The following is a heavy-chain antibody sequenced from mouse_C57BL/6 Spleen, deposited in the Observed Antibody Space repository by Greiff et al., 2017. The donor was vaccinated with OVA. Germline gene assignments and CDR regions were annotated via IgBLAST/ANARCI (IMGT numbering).Heavy chain of an antibody. CDR2: IYPRSGNT. D-gene: IGHD2-1*01. CDR1: GYTFTSYG. CDR3: AIYYGNRFDY. Sequence: VQRVESGAELARPGASVKLSCKASGYTFTSYGISWVKQRTGPGLEWIGEIYPRSGNTYYNEKFKGKATLTADKSSSTAYMELRSLTSEDSAVYFCAIYYGNRFDYWGQGTTLTVSS. J-gene: IGHJ2*01. V-gene: IGHV1-81*01.